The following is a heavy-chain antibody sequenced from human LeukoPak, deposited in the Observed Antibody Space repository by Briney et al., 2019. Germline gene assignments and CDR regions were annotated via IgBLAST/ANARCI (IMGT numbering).Heavy chain of an antibody. CDR1: GFTFSSYG. D-gene: IGHD1-7*01. J-gene: IGHJ4*02. CDR2: ISYDGSNK. Sequence: GGSLRLSCAASGFTFSSYGMHWVRQAPGKGLEWVAVISYDGSNKYYADSVKGRFTISRDNSKNSLYLQMNSLRAEGTAVYYCANWNYVRAGGYWGQGTLVTVSS. V-gene: IGHV3-30*18. CDR3: ANWNYVRAGGY.